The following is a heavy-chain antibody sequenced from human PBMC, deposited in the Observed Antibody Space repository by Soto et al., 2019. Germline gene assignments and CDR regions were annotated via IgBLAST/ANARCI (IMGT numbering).Heavy chain of an antibody. CDR2: IYYSGST. D-gene: IGHD3-22*01. CDR1: GYSNSQSH. CDR3: ARELQSASSGYYRAGAFDI. V-gene: IGHV4-59*11. J-gene: IGHJ3*02. Sequence: PTETLSLTCPVPGYSNSQSHPRRFPPPPQKGLEWIGYIYYSGSTNYNPSLKSRVTISVDTSKNQCSLKLSSVTAADTAVYYCARELQSASSGYYRAGAFDIWGEGKMVT.